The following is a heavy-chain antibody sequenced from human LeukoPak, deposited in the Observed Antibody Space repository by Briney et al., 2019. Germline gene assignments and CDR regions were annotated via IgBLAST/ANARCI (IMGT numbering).Heavy chain of an antibody. CDR3: ARASPYYYDSSGYFFDY. V-gene: IGHV3-48*03. D-gene: IGHD3-22*01. J-gene: IGHJ4*02. CDR2: ISSSGSTI. Sequence: GGSLRLSCAASGFTFSSYEMNWVRQAPGKGLEWVSYISSSGSTIYYADSVKGRFTIPRDNAKNSLYLQMNSLRAEDTAVYYCARASPYYYDSSGYFFDYWGQGTLVTVSS. CDR1: GFTFSSYE.